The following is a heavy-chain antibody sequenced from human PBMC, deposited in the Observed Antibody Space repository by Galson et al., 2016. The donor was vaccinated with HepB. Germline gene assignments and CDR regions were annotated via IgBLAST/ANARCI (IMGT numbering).Heavy chain of an antibody. J-gene: IGHJ5*02. CDR1: GFTFSTYA. CDR3: AKERGWYGGPNYGS. D-gene: IGHD2-15*01. V-gene: IGHV3-64*04. CDR2: INSNGGDI. Sequence: SLRLSCAASGFTFSTYAMHWVRQAQGKGLEYVSGINSNGGDINYADSVKGRFTISRDNSRDTLYLQMDRLRAADTAVHYCAKERGWYGGPNYGSWGQGTLVTVSS.